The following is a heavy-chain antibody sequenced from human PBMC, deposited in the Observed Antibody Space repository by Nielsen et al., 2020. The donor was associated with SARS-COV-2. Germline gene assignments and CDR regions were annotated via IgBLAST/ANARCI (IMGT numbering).Heavy chain of an antibody. D-gene: IGHD4-23*01. CDR2: ISYDGSNK. CDR1: GFTFSSYA. V-gene: IGHV3-30*09. Sequence: GESLRLSCAASGFTFSSYAMHWVRQAPGKGLEWVAVISYDGSNKYYADSVKGRFAISRDNSKNTLHLQMNSLRIEDTAVYYCARVQTTVVFYYGLDVWGQGTTVTVSS. J-gene: IGHJ6*02. CDR3: ARVQTTVVFYYGLDV.